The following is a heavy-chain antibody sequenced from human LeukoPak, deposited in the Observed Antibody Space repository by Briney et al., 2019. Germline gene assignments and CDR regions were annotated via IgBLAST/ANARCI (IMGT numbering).Heavy chain of an antibody. CDR2: MNPNSGNT. CDR3: ARGFDFWSGYYWGY. J-gene: IGHJ4*02. V-gene: IGHV1-8*01. CDR1: GYTFTSYE. D-gene: IGHD3-3*01. Sequence: ASVKVSCKASGYTFTSYEINWVRQATGQGLEWMGWMNPNSGNTGYAQKFQGRVTMTRNTSISTAYMELSSLRSEDTAVYYCARGFDFWSGYYWGYWGQGTLVAVSS.